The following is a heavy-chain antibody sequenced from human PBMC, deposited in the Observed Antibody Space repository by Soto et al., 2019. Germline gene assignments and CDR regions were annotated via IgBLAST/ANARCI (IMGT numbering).Heavy chain of an antibody. CDR2: INHSGST. D-gene: IGHD3-10*01. CDR1: GGSFSGYY. Sequence: QVQLQQWGAGLLKPSETLSLTCAVFGGSFSGYYWSWICQPPGKGLEWIGEINHSGSTNYNPSLKSRVTISVITSKNQFSLKLSSVTAADTAVYYCARGSGHDYWGQGTLVTVSS. J-gene: IGHJ4*02. V-gene: IGHV4-34*01. CDR3: ARGSGHDY.